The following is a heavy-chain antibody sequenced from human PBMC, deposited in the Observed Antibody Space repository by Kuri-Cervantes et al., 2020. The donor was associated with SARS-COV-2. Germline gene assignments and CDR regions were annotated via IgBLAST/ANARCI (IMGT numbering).Heavy chain of an antibody. J-gene: IGHJ6*02. V-gene: IGHV4-59*01. Sequence: GSLRLSCAVYGGSFSGYYWSWIRQPPGKGLEWIGYIYYSGSTNYNPSLKSRVTISVDTSKNQFSLKLSSVTAADTAVYYCARVDYGDYLGYYYYGMDVWGQGTTVTVSS. CDR2: IYYSGST. CDR3: ARVDYGDYLGYYYYGMDV. CDR1: GGSFSGYY. D-gene: IGHD4-17*01.